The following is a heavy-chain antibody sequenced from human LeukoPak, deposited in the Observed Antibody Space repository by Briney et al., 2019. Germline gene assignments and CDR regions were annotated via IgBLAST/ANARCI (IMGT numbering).Heavy chain of an antibody. D-gene: IGHD4-11*01. CDR3: AKGPTTVTTD. J-gene: IGHJ4*02. Sequence: GGSLRLSCAASGFTFNSYGMHWVRQAPGKGLEWVAFIRYDGSNKYYADSVQGRFTISRDNSKSTLFLQMNSLRAEDTAVYFCAKGPTTVTTDWGQGTLVTVSS. V-gene: IGHV3-30*02. CDR1: GFTFNSYG. CDR2: IRYDGSNK.